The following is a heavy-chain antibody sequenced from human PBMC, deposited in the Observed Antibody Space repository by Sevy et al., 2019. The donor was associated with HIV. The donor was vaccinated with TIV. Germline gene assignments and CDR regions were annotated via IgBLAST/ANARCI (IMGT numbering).Heavy chain of an antibody. CDR1: GFTFSSYW. CDR2: IKQDGSMK. V-gene: IGHV3-7*01. J-gene: IGHJ4*02. CDR3: ARSIAAIGPDY. Sequence: GGSLRLSCAGSGFTFSSYWMTWVRQAPGTRLEWVANIKQDGSMKYYVNSVKGRFTISRDNAKNSVYLQMNSLRAEDTAIYYCARSIAAIGPDYWGQGTLVTVSS. D-gene: IGHD6-13*01.